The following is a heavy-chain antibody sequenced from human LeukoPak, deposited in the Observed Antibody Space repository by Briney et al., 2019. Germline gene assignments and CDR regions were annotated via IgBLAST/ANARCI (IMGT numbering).Heavy chain of an antibody. CDR1: GGSISSYY. D-gene: IGHD1-1*01. V-gene: IGHV4-59*01. J-gene: IGHJ4*02. CDR3: AREQPPGYFDY. CDR2: IYYSGST. Sequence: SETLSLTCTVSGGSISSYYWSWIRQPPGKGLGWRGYIYYSGSTSYNPSLKSRVTISVDTSKNQFSLKLSSVTAADTAVYYCAREQPPGYFDYWGQGTLVTVSS.